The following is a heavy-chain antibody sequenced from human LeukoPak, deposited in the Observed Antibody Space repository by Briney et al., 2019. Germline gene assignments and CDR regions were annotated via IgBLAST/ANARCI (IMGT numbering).Heavy chain of an antibody. V-gene: IGHV4-38-2*02. D-gene: IGHD3-10*01. CDR2: IYHSGST. CDR3: ARRVRGVNDAFDI. Sequence: PSETLSLTCTVSGYSISSGYYWGWIRQPPGKGLEWIGSIYHSGSTYYNPSLKSRVTISVDTSKNHFSLKVTSMTAADTAVYYCARRVRGVNDAFDIWGQGTMVTVSS. J-gene: IGHJ3*02. CDR1: GYSISSGYY.